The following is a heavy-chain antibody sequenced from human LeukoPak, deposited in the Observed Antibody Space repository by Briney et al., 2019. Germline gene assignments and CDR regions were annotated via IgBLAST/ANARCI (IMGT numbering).Heavy chain of an antibody. V-gene: IGHV1-24*01. D-gene: IGHD4-23*01. CDR2: FDPEDGET. J-gene: IGHJ4*02. Sequence: GASVKVSCKVSGYTLTELSMHWVRQAPGKGLEWMGGFDPEDGETIYAQKFQGRVTMTEDTSTDTAYMELSGLRSEDTAVYYCATDLYGGNVFDYWGQGTLVTVSS. CDR3: ATDLYGGNVFDY. CDR1: GYTLTELS.